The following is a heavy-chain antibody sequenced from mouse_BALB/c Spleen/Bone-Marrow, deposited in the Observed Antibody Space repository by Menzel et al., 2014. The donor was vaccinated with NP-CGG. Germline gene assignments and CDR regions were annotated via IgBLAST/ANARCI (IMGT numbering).Heavy chain of an antibody. CDR3: SREPSNWGYY. J-gene: IGHJ2*01. Sequence: VQLVESGAELARPGASVKLSCKTSGYTFTTYWMQWVKQRPGQGLEWIGATYPGEGDTRYTQKFKGKATLTADKSSSTAYIQLSNLTSEDSAVYYCSREPSNWGYYWGQGTTLTVSS. CDR1: GYTFTTYW. V-gene: IGHV1-87*01. CDR2: TYPGEGDT.